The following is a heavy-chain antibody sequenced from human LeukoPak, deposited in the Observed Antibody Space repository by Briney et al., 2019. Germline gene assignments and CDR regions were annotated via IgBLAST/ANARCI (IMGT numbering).Heavy chain of an antibody. J-gene: IGHJ2*01. CDR1: GGSISSYY. V-gene: IGHV4-59*08. CDR3: ARHRFPGYSSSWYESPRESHYYFDL. CDR2: SYYRGNT. Sequence: PSETLSLTCTVPGGSISSYYWRWIRQPPGKGLEWIGYSYYRGNTNYNPSLNSRVTISVDTSKDQFSLRLSSVTAADTAMYYCARHRFPGYSSSWYESPRESHYYFDLWGRGTLVTVSS. D-gene: IGHD6-13*01.